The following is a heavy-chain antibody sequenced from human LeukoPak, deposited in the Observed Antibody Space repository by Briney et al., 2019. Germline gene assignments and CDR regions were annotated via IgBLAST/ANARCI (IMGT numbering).Heavy chain of an antibody. V-gene: IGHV3-23*01. J-gene: IGHJ6*03. D-gene: IGHD3-3*01. CDR3: ARDRVNYYYYYMDV. CDR2: LTGSGEKT. CDR1: GFTFNRYA. Sequence: GGSLRLSCTTSGFTFNRYAMSWVRQAPGKGLEWVAGLTGSGEKTYYSDSVRGRFTITRDNSKNTVSLQMNSLRAEDTAVYYCARDRVNYYYYYMDVWGKGITVTVSS.